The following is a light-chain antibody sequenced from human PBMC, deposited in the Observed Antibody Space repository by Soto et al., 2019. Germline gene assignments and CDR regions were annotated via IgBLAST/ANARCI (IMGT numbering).Light chain of an antibody. V-gene: IGLV4-60*03. CDR2: LEGSGSY. CDR1: SGNSSYI. CDR3: ETWDSNTHV. Sequence: QSVLTQSSSASASLGSSVKLTCTLSSGNSSYIIAWHQQQPGKAPRYLMKLEGSGSYNKGSGVPDRFSGSSSGADRYLTISNLQSEDEADYYCETWDSNTHVFGTGTKVTVL. J-gene: IGLJ1*01.